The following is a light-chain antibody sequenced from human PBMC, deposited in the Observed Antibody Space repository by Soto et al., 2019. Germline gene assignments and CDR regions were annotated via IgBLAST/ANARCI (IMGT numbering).Light chain of an antibody. CDR2: GAS. J-gene: IGKJ2*01. Sequence: EIVLTQFPGTLSLSPGERGTLSCRASQSVHNNYLAWYQQKPGQAPRLLIYGASNRATGIPDRFSGSGTGTDFTLTISKLEPEDSVVYHCQQYGGSPLFTFGQGTKLEI. CDR3: QQYGGSPLFT. V-gene: IGKV3-20*01. CDR1: QSVHNNY.